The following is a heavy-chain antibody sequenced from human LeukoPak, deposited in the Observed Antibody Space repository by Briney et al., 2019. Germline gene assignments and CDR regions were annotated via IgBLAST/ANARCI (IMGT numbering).Heavy chain of an antibody. Sequence: SETLSLTCAVYGGSFSGYYWSWLRQPPGKGLEWIGEINHSGSTNYNPSLKSRVTISVDTSKNQFSLKLSSVTAADTAVYYCARDPSGYSYGYHDYWGQGTLVTVSS. J-gene: IGHJ4*02. CDR1: GGSFSGYY. V-gene: IGHV4-34*01. CDR2: INHSGST. D-gene: IGHD5-18*01. CDR3: ARDPSGYSYGYHDY.